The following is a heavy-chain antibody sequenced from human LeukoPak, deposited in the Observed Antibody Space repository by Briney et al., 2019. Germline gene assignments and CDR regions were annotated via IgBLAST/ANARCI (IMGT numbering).Heavy chain of an antibody. D-gene: IGHD5-18*01. Sequence: GGSLRLSCAASGFTFSDYSMNWVRQAPGKWLEWVASISSSSPYIYYTDSVKGRFTISRDNAKNSLYLQMNSLRAEDTAVYYCARLYSRVGPFDYWGQGTLVTVS. CDR2: ISSSSPYI. V-gene: IGHV3-21*01. CDR3: ARLYSRVGPFDY. CDR1: GFTFSDYS. J-gene: IGHJ4*02.